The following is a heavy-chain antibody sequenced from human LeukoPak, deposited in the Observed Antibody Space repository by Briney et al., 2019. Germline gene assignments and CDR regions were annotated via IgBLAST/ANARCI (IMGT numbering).Heavy chain of an antibody. Sequence: GASVKVSCKASGYTFTSYYMHWVRQAPGQGLEWTGIINPSGGSTSYAQKFQGRVTMTRDTSTSTVYMELSSLRSEDTAVYYCAQESRAVAGTFDYWGQGTLVTVSS. V-gene: IGHV1-46*01. CDR2: INPSGGST. J-gene: IGHJ4*02. CDR3: AQESRAVAGTFDY. D-gene: IGHD6-19*01. CDR1: GYTFTSYY.